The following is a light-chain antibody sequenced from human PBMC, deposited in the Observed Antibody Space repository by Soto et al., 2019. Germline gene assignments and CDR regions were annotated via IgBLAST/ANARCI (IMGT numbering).Light chain of an antibody. V-gene: IGKV3-15*01. CDR2: GAS. Sequence: EIVLTQSPAPLSVSPGERATLSCRASESVSSNLAWYQQKPGQAPRLLIYGASTRATGIPARISGSGSGTESTLTISSLQSEDFAVYYCQQYGSSGTLGQGTKVDIK. CDR3: QQYGSSGT. J-gene: IGKJ1*01. CDR1: ESVSSN.